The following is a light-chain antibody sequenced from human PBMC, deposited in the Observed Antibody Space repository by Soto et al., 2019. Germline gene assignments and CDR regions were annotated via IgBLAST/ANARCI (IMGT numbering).Light chain of an antibody. J-gene: IGKJ1*01. CDR2: GAS. V-gene: IGKV3-20*01. Sequence: EIVLTQSPGTLSLSPGERATLSCRASQSVSSSYLAWYQQKPGQAPRLLIYGASSRATGIPDRFSGSGSGPDFTLTISRLEPEDFAVYYCQQYGSPPWTFGQGTKVEIK. CDR1: QSVSSSY. CDR3: QQYGSPPWT.